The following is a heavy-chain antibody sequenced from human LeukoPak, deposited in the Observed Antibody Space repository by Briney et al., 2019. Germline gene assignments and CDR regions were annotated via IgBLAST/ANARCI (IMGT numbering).Heavy chain of an antibody. CDR1: GGSIDGTTY. J-gene: IGHJ4*02. Sequence: SETLSLTCGVSGGSIDGTTYWSCVRQAPGKGLEWIGESSHDGTTNYNPSLRSRVAISLDRANNQFSLSLTSVTAADTAVYYCPREDRPFCPCAYWGQGGVATVSS. CDR3: PREDRPFCPCAY. V-gene: IGHV4-4*02. CDR2: SSHDGTT. D-gene: IGHD2-21*01.